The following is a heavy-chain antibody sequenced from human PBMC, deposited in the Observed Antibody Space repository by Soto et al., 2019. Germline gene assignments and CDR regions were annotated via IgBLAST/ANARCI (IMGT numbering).Heavy chain of an antibody. CDR2: ISGSGGST. Sequence: PGGSLRLSCAASGFTFRSYAMSWVRQAPGKGLEWASAISGSGGSTYYADSVKGRFTISRDNSKNTLYLQMNSLRAEDTAVYYCAKDQFEEMFDVWGSMDVWGKGTTVTVSS. CDR3: AKDQFEEMFDVWGSMDV. J-gene: IGHJ6*04. CDR1: GFTFRSYA. V-gene: IGHV3-23*01. D-gene: IGHD3-16*01.